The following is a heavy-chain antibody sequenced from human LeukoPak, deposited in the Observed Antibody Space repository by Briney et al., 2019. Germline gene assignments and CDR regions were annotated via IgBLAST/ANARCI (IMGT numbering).Heavy chain of an antibody. CDR3: ARTPGFSSYYYYYMDV. D-gene: IGHD2-15*01. Sequence: RGSLRLSCAASGFTVSSNYMSWVRQAPGKGLEWVSVIYSGGSTYYADSVKGRFTISRDNSKNTLYLQMNSLRAEDTAVYYCARTPGFSSYYYYYMDVWGKGTTVTVSS. V-gene: IGHV3-53*01. CDR2: IYSGGST. J-gene: IGHJ6*03. CDR1: GFTVSSNY.